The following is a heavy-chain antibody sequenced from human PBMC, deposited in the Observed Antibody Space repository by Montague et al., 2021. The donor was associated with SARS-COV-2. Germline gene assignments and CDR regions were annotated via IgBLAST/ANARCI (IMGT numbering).Heavy chain of an antibody. CDR1: GFTFSNFW. J-gene: IGHJ4*02. D-gene: IGHD1-26*01. V-gene: IGHV3-7*01. CDR2: IKIAGSNM. CDR3: VKWRGSQSEFDS. Sequence: SLRLSCAASGFTFSNFWMGWVRQAPGKGLEWAAHIKIAGSNMEYADSVKGRFTISRDNAKSSVYLQMNSLRAEDTAVFYCVKWRGSQSEFDSWGQGALVTGSS.